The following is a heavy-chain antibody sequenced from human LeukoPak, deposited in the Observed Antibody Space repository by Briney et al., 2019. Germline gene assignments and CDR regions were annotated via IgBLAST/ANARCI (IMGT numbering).Heavy chain of an antibody. J-gene: IGHJ3*02. CDR2: INHSGST. D-gene: IGHD1-1*01. CDR1: GGSFSGYY. Sequence: SETLSLTCAVYGGSFSGYYWSWIRQPPGKGLEWIGEINHSGSTNYNPSLKSRVTISVDTSNNQFSLKLSSVTAADTAVYYCARATKRQLLGAFDIWGQGTMVTVSS. CDR3: ARATKRQLLGAFDI. V-gene: IGHV4-34*01.